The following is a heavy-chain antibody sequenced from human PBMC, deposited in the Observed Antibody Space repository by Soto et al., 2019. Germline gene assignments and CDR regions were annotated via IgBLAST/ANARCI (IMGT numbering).Heavy chain of an antibody. CDR3: ARGTYYDFWSGYHGDY. CDR1: GFTFSSYS. CDR2: ISSSSSYI. D-gene: IGHD3-3*01. V-gene: IGHV3-21*01. Sequence: EVQLVESGGGLVKPGGSLRLSCAASGFTFSSYSMNWVRQAPGKGLEWVSSISSSSSYIYYADSVKGRFTISRDNAKNSLYLQMNNLRAEDTAVYYCARGTYYDFWSGYHGDYWGQGTLVTVSS. J-gene: IGHJ4*02.